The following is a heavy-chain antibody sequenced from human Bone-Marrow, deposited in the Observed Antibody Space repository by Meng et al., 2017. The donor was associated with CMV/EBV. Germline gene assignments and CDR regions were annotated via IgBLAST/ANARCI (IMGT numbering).Heavy chain of an antibody. CDR1: GFSFSKHW. V-gene: IGHV3-7*01. Sequence: GGSLRLSCVASGFSFSKHWMSWVRQAPGKGLEYLANINLYGSEKYYMDSVKGRFTISRDNAKNSLFLQMNSLRAEDTAVYYCARDPHQTYYDFWSGPYGMDVWGQGTTVTVSS. CDR2: INLYGSEK. D-gene: IGHD3-3*01. J-gene: IGHJ6*02. CDR3: ARDPHQTYYDFWSGPYGMDV.